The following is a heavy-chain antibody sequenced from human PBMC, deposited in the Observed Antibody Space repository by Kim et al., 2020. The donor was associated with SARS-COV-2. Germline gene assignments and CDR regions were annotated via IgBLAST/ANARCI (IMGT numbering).Heavy chain of an antibody. V-gene: IGHV4-4*02. CDR2: VYYNGNT. CDR1: GGSIVSAYW. CDR3: AREKDDAPGGSKGRGELS. Sequence: SETLSLTCAVSGGSIVSAYWWSWVRQAPGKGLEWIGEVYYNGNTNYNPSLKSRVTISVDTSKNLFSLNLSSVTAADTALYYCAREKDDAPGGSKGRGELSWGEGIVRSVS. J-gene: IGHJ1*01. D-gene: IGHD1-26*01.